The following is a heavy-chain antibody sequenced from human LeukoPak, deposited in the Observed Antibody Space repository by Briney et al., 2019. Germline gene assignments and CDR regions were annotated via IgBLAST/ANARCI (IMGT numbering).Heavy chain of an antibody. D-gene: IGHD5/OR15-5a*01. CDR1: GFRFNTYW. V-gene: IGHV3-7*01. J-gene: IGHJ3*02. CDR3: ARGHVTVSAHDDAFDI. Sequence: GGSLRLPCAASGFRFNTYWMSWVRQAPGKGLEWVANIKQDGNEKYYADSVKGRFTISRDNGKNSLYLQMNSLRAEDTAVYYCARGHVTVSAHDDAFDIWGQGTMVTVSS. CDR2: IKQDGNEK.